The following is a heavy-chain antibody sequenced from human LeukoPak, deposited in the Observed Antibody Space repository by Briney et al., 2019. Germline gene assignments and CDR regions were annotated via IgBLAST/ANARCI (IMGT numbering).Heavy chain of an antibody. CDR1: GFTFSSLE. CDR3: ARQSGTMVTTRFDY. V-gene: IGHV3-48*03. CDR2: ISSSGSTI. D-gene: IGHD4-17*01. Sequence: GGSLRLSCAASGFTFSSLEMMWVRQAPGKGLEWVSYISSSGSTITYADSVRGRFTISRDNARNSLSLQMNSLRVEDTAIYYCARQSGTMVTTRFDYWGQGTLVAVSS. J-gene: IGHJ4*02.